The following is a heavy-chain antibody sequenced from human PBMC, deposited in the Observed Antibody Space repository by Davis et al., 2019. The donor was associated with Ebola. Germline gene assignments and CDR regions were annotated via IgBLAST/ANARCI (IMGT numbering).Heavy chain of an antibody. V-gene: IGHV1-69*01. CDR2: IIPIFGTA. CDR3: AGAGYDFWSGYSYYYYYMDV. CDR1: GFTFSSYA. D-gene: IGHD3-3*01. J-gene: IGHJ6*03. Sequence: MPGGSLRLSCAASGFTFSSYAISWVRQAPGQGLEWMGGIIPIFGTANYAQKFQGRVTITADEVTSTAYMELSSLRSEDTAVYYCAGAGYDFWSGYSYYYYYMDVWGKGTTVTVSS.